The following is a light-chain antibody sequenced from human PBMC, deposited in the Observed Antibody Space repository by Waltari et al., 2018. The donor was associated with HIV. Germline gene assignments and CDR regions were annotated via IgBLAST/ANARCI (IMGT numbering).Light chain of an antibody. Sequence: DILLTQSPATLSLSPGAGAPLSCRASQSVGSYLAWYQHKPGQAPRLLIYDASNRATGIPARFSGGGSGTDFTLTISSLEPDDFALYYCQQRRSWPITFGQGTRIEIK. J-gene: IGKJ5*01. V-gene: IGKV3-11*01. CDR3: QQRRSWPIT. CDR1: QSVGSY. CDR2: DAS.